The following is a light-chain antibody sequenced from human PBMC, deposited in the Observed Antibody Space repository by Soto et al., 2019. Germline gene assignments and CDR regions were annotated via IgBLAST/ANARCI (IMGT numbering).Light chain of an antibody. CDR2: DTS. V-gene: IGLV7-46*01. CDR1: TGPVTSGRY. Sequence: QSVVTQEPSVTVSPGGTVTLTCDSSTGPVTSGRYPYWFQQKPGQAPRTLIYDTSLKYSWTPARFSGSLLRGKAALILSGARPEDEADYYCLLSYSGGRVFGGGTKVTVL. J-gene: IGLJ3*02. CDR3: LLSYSGGRV.